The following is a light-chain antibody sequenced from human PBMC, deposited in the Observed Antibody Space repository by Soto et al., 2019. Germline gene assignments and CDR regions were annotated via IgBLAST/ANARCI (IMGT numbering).Light chain of an antibody. V-gene: IGLV2-14*03. CDR1: SSDIGAYDY. J-gene: IGLJ2*01. Sequence: QYALTQPASVSGSPGQSITISCTGTSSDIGAYDYVSWYQQHPGKAPKLMIYEVFRRPSGISDRFSGSKSGNTASLTISGLQAEDEADYYCCSYTTTSTFVFGGGTKLTVL. CDR2: EVF. CDR3: CSYTTTSTFV.